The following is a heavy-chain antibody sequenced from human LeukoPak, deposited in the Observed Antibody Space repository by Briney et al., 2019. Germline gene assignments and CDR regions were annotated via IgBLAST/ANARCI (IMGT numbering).Heavy chain of an antibody. CDR3: ARDSRGPLY. V-gene: IGHV3-7*04. D-gene: IGHD1-14*01. Sequence: GGSLRLSCVVSGFTFSTYWMSWVRQAPGKGLEWVANIKTDGSEKYYVGSVKGRFTISRDNANNSLYLQMNSLRAEDTAVYYCARDSRGPLYWGQGTLVTVSS. CDR2: IKTDGSEK. CDR1: GFTFSTYW. J-gene: IGHJ4*02.